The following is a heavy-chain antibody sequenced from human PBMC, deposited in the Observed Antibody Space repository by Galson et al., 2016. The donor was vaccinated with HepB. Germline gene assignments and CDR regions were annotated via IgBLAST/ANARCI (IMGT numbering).Heavy chain of an antibody. CDR1: GYTFTSYY. D-gene: IGHD5-12*01. J-gene: IGHJ4*02. CDR2: INPSGGFT. V-gene: IGHV1-46*01. Sequence: SGYTFTSYYMHWVRQAPGQGLEWMGIINPSGGFTTYAQKFQGRVTMTRDTSTTTVYMDLSSLRSEDTAVYYCARGADSGYDLGDYWGQGTLVTVSS. CDR3: ARGADSGYDLGDY.